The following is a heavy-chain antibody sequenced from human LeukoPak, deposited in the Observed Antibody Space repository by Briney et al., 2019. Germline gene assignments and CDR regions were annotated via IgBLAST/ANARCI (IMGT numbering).Heavy chain of an antibody. CDR2: ISSSGSTI. Sequence: GGSLRLSCAASGFIFSSYEMNWVRQAPGKGLEWVSYISSSGSTIYYADSVKGRFTISRDNAKNSLYLQMNSLRVEDTALYYCARRAPSHDFDDWGQGTLVTVSS. CDR1: GFIFSSYE. CDR3: ARRAPSHDFDD. V-gene: IGHV3-48*03. J-gene: IGHJ4*02.